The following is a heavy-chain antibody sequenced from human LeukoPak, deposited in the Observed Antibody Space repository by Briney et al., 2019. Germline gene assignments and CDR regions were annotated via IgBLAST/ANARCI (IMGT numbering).Heavy chain of an antibody. J-gene: IGHJ4*02. CDR2: IYHSGST. Sequence: PSETLSLTCAVSGYGISSDYYWGWIRPPPGKGLEWMASIYHSGSTYYNPSLKNRVTISVDTSKSQLSLELISMTAADTAVYYCARIITMIRGERSGYFASWGQGTLVTVSS. CDR3: ARIITMIRGERSGYFAS. CDR1: GYGISSDYY. D-gene: IGHD3-10*01. V-gene: IGHV4-38-2*01.